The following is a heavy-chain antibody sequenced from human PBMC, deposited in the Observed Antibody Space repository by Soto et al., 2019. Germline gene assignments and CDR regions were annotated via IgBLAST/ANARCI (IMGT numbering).Heavy chain of an antibody. D-gene: IGHD1-20*01. CDR1: GGSISSGGYS. V-gene: IGHV4-30-2*01. CDR3: ARGYNGRSDY. Sequence: SETLSLTCAVSGGSISSGGYSWSWIRQPPGKGLEWIGYIYHSGSTYYNPSLKSRVTISVDRSKNQFSLKLSSVTAADTAVYYCARGYNGRSDYWGQGALVTVSS. CDR2: IYHSGST. J-gene: IGHJ4*02.